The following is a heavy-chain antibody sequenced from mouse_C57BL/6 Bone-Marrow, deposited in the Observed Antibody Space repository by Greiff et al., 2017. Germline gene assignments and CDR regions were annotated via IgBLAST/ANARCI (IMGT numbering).Heavy chain of an antibody. V-gene: IGHV1-59*01. D-gene: IGHD2-4*01. CDR2: IDPSDSYT. CDR3: ARAMITTFFDY. J-gene: IGHJ2*01. Sequence: QVQLQQPGAELVRPGTSVKLSCKASGYTFTSYWMHWVKQRPGQGLEWIGVIDPSDSYTNYNQKFKGKATLTVATSSSTAYMQLSSLTSEDSAVYYCARAMITTFFDYWGQGTTLTVSS. CDR1: GYTFTSYW.